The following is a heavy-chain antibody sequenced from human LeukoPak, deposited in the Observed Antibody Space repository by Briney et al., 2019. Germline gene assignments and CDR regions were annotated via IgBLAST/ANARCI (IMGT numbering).Heavy chain of an antibody. D-gene: IGHD3-22*01. Sequence: ASVKVSCKASGYTFTSYYMHWVRQAPGQGLEWMGIINPSGGSTSYAQKFQGRVTMTRDMSTSTVYMELSSLRSEDTAVYYCARDDYDVGLGDYWGQGTLVTVSS. V-gene: IGHV1-46*01. CDR2: INPSGGST. CDR3: ARDDYDVGLGDY. J-gene: IGHJ4*02. CDR1: GYTFTSYY.